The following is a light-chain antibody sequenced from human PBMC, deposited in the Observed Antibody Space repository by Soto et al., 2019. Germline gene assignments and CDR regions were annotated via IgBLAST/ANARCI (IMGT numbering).Light chain of an antibody. J-gene: IGKJ4*01. CDR2: AAS. CDR3: QQSYSSRLT. V-gene: IGKV1-39*01. CDR1: QSISSY. Sequence: DIQMTQSPSSLSASVGDRVTITCRASQSISSYLNWYQQKPGKAPKLLIYAASSLRSGVPSRFSASGSGTDFTLTISSLQPEDFATYYCQQSYSSRLTFGGGTKVEI.